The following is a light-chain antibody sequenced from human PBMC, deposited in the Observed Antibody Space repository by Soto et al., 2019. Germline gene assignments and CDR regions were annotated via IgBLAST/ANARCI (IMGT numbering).Light chain of an antibody. Sequence: QAVVTQSPSASASLGASVKLTCTLSSGHSRYGIAWHQQQPEKGPRYLLKVNSDGSHSKGDGIPDRFSGSSSGAERYLTISSLQSEDEADYYCHTWGTGIVVFGGGTKLTVL. CDR3: HTWGTGIVV. J-gene: IGLJ2*01. V-gene: IGLV4-69*01. CDR1: SGHSRYG. CDR2: VNSDGSH.